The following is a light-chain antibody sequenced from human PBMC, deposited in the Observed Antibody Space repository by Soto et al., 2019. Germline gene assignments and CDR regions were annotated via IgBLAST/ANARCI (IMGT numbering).Light chain of an antibody. CDR2: GNS. CDR3: QSYDSSLSGSGVV. V-gene: IGLV1-40*01. J-gene: IGLJ2*01. Sequence: QSVLTQPPSVSGAPGQRVTISCTGSSSNIGAGYDVHWYQQLPGTAPKLLIYGNSNRPSGVPDRFSGSKSGTSASLAITGLQAEDEADYYCQSYDSSLSGSGVVFGRGTQLTVL. CDR1: SSNIGAGYD.